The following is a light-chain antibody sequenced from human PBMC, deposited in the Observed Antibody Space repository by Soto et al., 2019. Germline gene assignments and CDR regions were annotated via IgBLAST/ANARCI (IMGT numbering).Light chain of an antibody. Sequence: EIVLTQSPGTLSLSPGERATLSCRASQSVSSSYLAWYQQKPGQAPRLLIYGASSRATGIPDRFSGSGSGNNFPATINRMEPEDFAVYYCQQYGSSQWTFGQGTKVEIK. CDR3: QQYGSSQWT. CDR1: QSVSSSY. J-gene: IGKJ1*01. CDR2: GAS. V-gene: IGKV3-20*01.